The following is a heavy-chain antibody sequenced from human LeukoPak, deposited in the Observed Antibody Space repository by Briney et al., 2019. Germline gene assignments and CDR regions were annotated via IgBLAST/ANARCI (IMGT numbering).Heavy chain of an antibody. D-gene: IGHD1-26*01. CDR1: GGSISSYY. V-gene: IGHV4-59*08. Sequence: PSETLSLTCTVSGGSISSYYWSWIRQPPGKGLEWIGYIYYSGSTNYNPSLKSRVTISVDTSKNQFSLKLSSVTAADTAVYYCARTVGATDFDYWGQGTLSPSPQ. J-gene: IGHJ4*02. CDR2: IYYSGST. CDR3: ARTVGATDFDY.